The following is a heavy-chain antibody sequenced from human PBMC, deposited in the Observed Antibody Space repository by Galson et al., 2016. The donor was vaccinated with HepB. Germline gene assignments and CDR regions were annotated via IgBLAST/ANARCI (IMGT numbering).Heavy chain of an antibody. V-gene: IGHV3-43*01. CDR2: ITADGGVT. D-gene: IGHD3-10*01. Sequence: SLRLSCAASAFNFEDYSMHWVRQVPEKGLEWVALITADGGVTKYADSVRGRFAISRDNSQNSLRLQMNSLTTEDSALYYCVKDRGSGTYYNGDIFHMWGQGTMVTVSS. CDR1: AFNFEDYS. CDR3: VKDRGSGTYYNGDIFHM. J-gene: IGHJ3*02.